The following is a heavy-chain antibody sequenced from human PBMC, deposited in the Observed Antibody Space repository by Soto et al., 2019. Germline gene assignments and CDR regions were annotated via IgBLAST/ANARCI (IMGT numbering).Heavy chain of an antibody. CDR3: ARGMQKGDSVVVPAATPEVRDDP. D-gene: IGHD2-2*01. V-gene: IGHV1-18*01. J-gene: IGHJ5*02. Sequence: ASVKVSCKASGYTFTSYGISWVRQAPGQGLEWMGWISAYNGNTNYAQKLQGRVTMTTDTSTSTVYMELSSLRSEDTAVYYCARGMQKGDSVVVPAATPEVRDDPWGQGTLVTVSS. CDR2: ISAYNGNT. CDR1: GYTFTSYG.